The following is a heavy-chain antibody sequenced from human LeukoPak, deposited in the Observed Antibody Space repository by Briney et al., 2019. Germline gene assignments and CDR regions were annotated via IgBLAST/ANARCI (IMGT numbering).Heavy chain of an antibody. CDR1: GGSISSSSYY. CDR2: IYYSGST. CDR3: AREAYCGGDCYHPPGAFDI. D-gene: IGHD2-21*02. J-gene: IGHJ3*02. V-gene: IGHV4-39*02. Sequence: SETLSLTCTVSGGSISSSSYYWGWIRQPPGKGLEWIGSIYYSGSTYYNPSLKSRVTISVDTSKNQFSLKLSSVTAADTAVYYCAREAYCGGDCYHPPGAFDIWGQGTMVTVSS.